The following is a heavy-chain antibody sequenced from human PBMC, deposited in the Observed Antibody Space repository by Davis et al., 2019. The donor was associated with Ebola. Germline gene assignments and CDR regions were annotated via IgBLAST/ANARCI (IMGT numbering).Heavy chain of an antibody. CDR2: ISGRGGSGGTT. CDR3: AKSLILGYSSSFDQ. J-gene: IGHJ4*02. Sequence: GESLKISCAASGFTFSSYAMSWVRQAPGKGLEWVSDISGRGGSGGTTYYADSVQGRFTISRDNSKNTLYLQMTGLRAEDTAVYYCAKSLILGYSSSFDQWGQGTLVTVSA. CDR1: GFTFSSYA. D-gene: IGHD6-6*01. V-gene: IGHV3-23*01.